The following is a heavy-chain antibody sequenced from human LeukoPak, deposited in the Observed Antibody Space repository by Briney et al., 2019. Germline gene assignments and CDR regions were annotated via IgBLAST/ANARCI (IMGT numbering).Heavy chain of an antibody. CDR3: ARPEGDDAFDI. Sequence: GGSLRLSCAASGFTFSSYGMSWVRQAPGKGLEWVSAISGSGGSTFYADSVKGRFTISRDNAKNSLYLQMNSLRAEDTALYYCARPEGDDAFDIWGQGTMVTVSS. V-gene: IGHV3-23*01. J-gene: IGHJ3*02. CDR1: GFTFSSYG. D-gene: IGHD3-10*01. CDR2: ISGSGGST.